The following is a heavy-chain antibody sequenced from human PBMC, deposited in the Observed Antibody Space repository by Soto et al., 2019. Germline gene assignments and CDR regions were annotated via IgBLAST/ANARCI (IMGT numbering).Heavy chain of an antibody. CDR2: INAGNGNT. CDR3: ARGPGGPDGPGDY. CDR1: GYTFTSYA. J-gene: IGHJ4*02. D-gene: IGHD2-15*01. V-gene: IGHV1-3*01. Sequence: QVQLVQSGAEVKKPGASVKVSCKASGYTFTSYAMHWVRQAPGQRLEWMGWINAGNGNTKYSQKFQGRVNITRDTSASTAYMALSSLRSEDTAVYYCARGPGGPDGPGDYWGQGTLVTVSS.